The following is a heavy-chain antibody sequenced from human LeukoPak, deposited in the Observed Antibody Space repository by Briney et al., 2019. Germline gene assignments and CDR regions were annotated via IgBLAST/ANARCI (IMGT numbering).Heavy chain of an antibody. CDR3: ASHKGF. CDR1: GGSISGNY. J-gene: IGHJ4*02. Sequence: SETLSLTCTVSGGSISGNYWSWFRQPPGKGLEWIGYIYYGGSTNYNPSLKSRVTISVDTSKNQFSLKLNSVTAADTAVYYCASHKGFWGQGTLVTVSS. V-gene: IGHV4-59*01. CDR2: IYYGGST.